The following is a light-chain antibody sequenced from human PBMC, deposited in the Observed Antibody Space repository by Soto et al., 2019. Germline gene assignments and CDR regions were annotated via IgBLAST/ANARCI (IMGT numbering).Light chain of an antibody. Sequence: DIQMTQSPSTLSASVGDRVTITCRASQSISSWLAWYQQKPGKAPNLLIYKASSLESGDPSRFSGSGSGTEFTLTISSLQPDDFATYYCQQYKSYWAFGQGTKVEIK. V-gene: IGKV1-5*03. CDR2: KAS. CDR1: QSISSW. J-gene: IGKJ1*01. CDR3: QQYKSYWA.